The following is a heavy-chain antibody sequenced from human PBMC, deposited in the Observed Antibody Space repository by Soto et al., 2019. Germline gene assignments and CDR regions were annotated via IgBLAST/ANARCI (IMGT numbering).Heavy chain of an antibody. CDR1: GGTFSSYT. CDR2: IIPILGIA. J-gene: IGHJ4*02. D-gene: IGHD6-6*01. Sequence: SVKVSCKASGGTFSSYTISWVRQAPGQGLEWMGRIIPILGIANYAQKIQGRVTITADKSTSTAYMEMSSLRSEDPAVYYCARETLYSSSCDYWGQGTLVTVSS. CDR3: ARETLYSSSCDY. V-gene: IGHV1-69*04.